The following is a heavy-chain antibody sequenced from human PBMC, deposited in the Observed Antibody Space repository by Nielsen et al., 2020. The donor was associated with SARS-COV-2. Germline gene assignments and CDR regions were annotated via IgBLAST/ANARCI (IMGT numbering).Heavy chain of an antibody. Sequence: GGSLRLSCEASGISFSSYGVHWVRQAPGKGLEWVAVISYDGSNKYYADSVKGRFTISRDNSKNTLYLQMNSLRAEDTAVYYCAKDGYSSGWYGDYWGQGTLVTVSS. J-gene: IGHJ4*02. V-gene: IGHV3-30*18. CDR2: ISYDGSNK. D-gene: IGHD6-19*01. CDR1: GISFSSYG. CDR3: AKDGYSSGWYGDY.